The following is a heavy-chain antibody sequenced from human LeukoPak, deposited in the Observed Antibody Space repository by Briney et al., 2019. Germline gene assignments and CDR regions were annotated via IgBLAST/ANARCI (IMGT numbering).Heavy chain of an antibody. Sequence: ASVKVSCKTSGYSFISNSMHWVRQAPGQGLEWMGWISAYNGNTNYAQKLQGRVTMTTDTSTSTAYMELRSLRSDDTAVYYCARDSYYYDSSGYYYAQFDYWGQGALVTVSS. V-gene: IGHV1-18*01. CDR1: GYSFISNS. J-gene: IGHJ4*02. CDR3: ARDSYYYDSSGYYYAQFDY. D-gene: IGHD3-22*01. CDR2: ISAYNGNT.